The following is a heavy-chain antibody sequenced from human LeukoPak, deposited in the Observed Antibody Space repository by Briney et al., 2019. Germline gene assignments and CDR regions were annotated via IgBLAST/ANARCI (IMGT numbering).Heavy chain of an antibody. Sequence: PGGSLRLSCAASGFIFANYAMSWVRQAPGKGLEWVSGLSGSGVNTYYADSLKGRFTISRDNSKNTVYLQVSSLRAEDTAVYYCAKLHSTVIGVNYWGQGTLVTVSS. CDR2: LSGSGVNT. J-gene: IGHJ4*02. CDR1: GFIFANYA. V-gene: IGHV3-23*01. CDR3: AKLHSTVIGVNY. D-gene: IGHD4-17*01.